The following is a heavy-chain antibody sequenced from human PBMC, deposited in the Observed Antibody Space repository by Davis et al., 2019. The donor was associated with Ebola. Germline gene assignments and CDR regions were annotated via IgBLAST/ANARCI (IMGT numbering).Heavy chain of an antibody. J-gene: IGHJ1*01. Sequence: AASVKVSCKASGGTFSSYTISWVRQAPGQGLEWMGRIIPILGIANYAQKFQGRVTITADKSTSTAYMELSSLRAEDTAIYYCAKDMIEEGLRSPHPDFQHWGQGTLVIVSS. CDR2: IIPILGIA. CDR3: AKDMIEEGLRSPHPDFQH. CDR1: GGTFSSYT. V-gene: IGHV1-69*04. D-gene: IGHD3-22*01.